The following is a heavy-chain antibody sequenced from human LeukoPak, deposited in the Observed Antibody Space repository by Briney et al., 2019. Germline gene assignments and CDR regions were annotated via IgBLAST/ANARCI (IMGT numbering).Heavy chain of an antibody. CDR2: TYYRSNWYN. CDR1: GDTISSNSAA. Sequence: SQTLTLTCAISGDTISSNSAAWNWIRQSPSRGLEWLGRTYYRSNWYNNYAVSVRGLITISPDTSKNQLSLQLTSVTPEDTAAYYCARDGQLGLDALVIWRQGTVVSVSS. D-gene: IGHD1-1*01. CDR3: ARDGQLGLDALVI. V-gene: IGHV6-1*01. J-gene: IGHJ3*02.